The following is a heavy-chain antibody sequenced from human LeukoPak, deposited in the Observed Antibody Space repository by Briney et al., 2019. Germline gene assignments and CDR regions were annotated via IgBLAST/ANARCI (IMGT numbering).Heavy chain of an antibody. CDR3: ARDFTGYSSGNDAFDI. J-gene: IGHJ3*02. D-gene: IGHD6-19*01. V-gene: IGHV1-2*02. Sequence: APVKVSCKASGYTFTGYYMHWVRQAPGQGLEWMGWINPNSGGTNYAQKFQGRVTMTRDTSISTAYMELSRLRSDDTAVYYCARDFTGYSSGNDAFDIWGQGTMVTVSS. CDR1: GYTFTGYY. CDR2: INPNSGGT.